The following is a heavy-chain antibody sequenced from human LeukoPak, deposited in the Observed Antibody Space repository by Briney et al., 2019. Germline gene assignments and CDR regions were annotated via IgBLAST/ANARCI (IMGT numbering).Heavy chain of an antibody. J-gene: IGHJ6*03. D-gene: IGHD2-2*01. CDR3: ARDALPAAMGTTWYYYYMDV. CDR2: INHSGST. CDR1: GGSFSGYY. V-gene: IGHV4-34*01. Sequence: KPSETLSLTCAVYGGSFSGYYWSWIRQPPGKGLEWIGEINHSGSTNYNPSLKSRVTISVDTSKNQLSLKLSSVTAADTAVYYCARDALPAAMGTTWYYYYMDVWGKGTTVTVSS.